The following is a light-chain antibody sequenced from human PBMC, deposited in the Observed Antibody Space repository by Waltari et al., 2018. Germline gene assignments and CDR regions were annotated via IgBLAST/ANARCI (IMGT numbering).Light chain of an antibody. Sequence: VLTQSPGTLSLSPGERATLSCTASQTVSTNYLAWYQQKPGQAPRLLIYSASSRATGIPDRFSGSGSGTDFTLTISRLEPEDVAVYYCQQGFTFGPGTKVDI. V-gene: IGKV3-20*01. CDR3: QQGFT. CDR2: SAS. J-gene: IGKJ3*01. CDR1: QTVSTNY.